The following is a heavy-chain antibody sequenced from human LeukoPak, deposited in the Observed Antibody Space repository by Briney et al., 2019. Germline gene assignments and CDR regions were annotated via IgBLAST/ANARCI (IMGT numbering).Heavy chain of an antibody. J-gene: IGHJ4*02. V-gene: IGHV3-21*01. CDR3: ARDQEGKYYYGSGSPPGVDY. CDR1: GFTFSSYS. Sequence: PGGSLRLSCAASGFTFSSYSMNWVRQAPGKGLEWVSSISSSSSYIYYADSVKGRFTISRDNAKNSLYLQMNSLRAEDTAVYYCARDQEGKYYYGSGSPPGVDYWGQGTLVTVSS. D-gene: IGHD3-10*01. CDR2: ISSSSSYI.